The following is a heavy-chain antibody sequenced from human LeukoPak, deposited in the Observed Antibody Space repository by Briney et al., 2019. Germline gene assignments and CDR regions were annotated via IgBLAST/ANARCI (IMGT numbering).Heavy chain of an antibody. Sequence: GGSLRLSCAASGFTFRSYWMAWVGQAPGKGLEWVANIKGDESAKKQADSVKGRLTISRENAQNSVYLQVSSLRGEDTAVYYCARDVGGSLDYWGQGSLVTVSS. CDR2: IKGDESAK. J-gene: IGHJ4*02. D-gene: IGHD1-26*01. V-gene: IGHV3-7*01. CDR1: GFTFRSYW. CDR3: ARDVGGSLDY.